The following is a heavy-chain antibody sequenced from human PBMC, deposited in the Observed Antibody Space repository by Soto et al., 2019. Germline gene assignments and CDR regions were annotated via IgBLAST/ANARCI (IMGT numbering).Heavy chain of an antibody. J-gene: IGHJ3*01. CDR3: ARSAQWDGFDP. CDR1: AGSXXXINYY. D-gene: IGHD2-8*01. Sequence: QXQLXXSGPGLVRPSQTLSLTCTVSAGSXXXINYYWSWIRQHPEKGLEWIGYISYSGSTFYHSSLKSRVTISLDTSKKQFSLTLTSVTAADTAVYYCARSAQWDGFDPWGQGTMVTVSS. V-gene: IGHV4-31*03. CDR2: ISYSGST.